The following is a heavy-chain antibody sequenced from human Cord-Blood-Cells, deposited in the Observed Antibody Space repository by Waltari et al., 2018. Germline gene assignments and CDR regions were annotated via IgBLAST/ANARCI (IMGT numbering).Heavy chain of an antibody. J-gene: IGHJ2*01. CDR1: GGSFSGYY. CDR3: ARPGEEGTNWYFDL. CDR2: INHSGST. V-gene: IGHV4-34*01. D-gene: IGHD3-10*01. Sequence: QVQLQQWGAGLLKPSETLSLTCAVYGGSFSGYYWSWIRRPPGKGLEWIGEINHSGSTNYNPSLKSRVTISVDTSKNQFSLKLSSVTAADTAVYYCARPGEEGTNWYFDLWGRGTLVTVSS.